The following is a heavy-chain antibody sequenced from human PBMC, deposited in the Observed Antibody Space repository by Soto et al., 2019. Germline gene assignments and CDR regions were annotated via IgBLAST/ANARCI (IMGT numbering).Heavy chain of an antibody. CDR2: ISTSGATR. D-gene: IGHD6-19*01. V-gene: IGHV3-48*02. J-gene: IGHJ4*02. CDR3: ARFFGSGFDY. CDR1: GFTFSTDS. Sequence: EVQLVESGGGLVQPGGSLRLSCVASGFTFSTDSMNWVRQAPGKGLEWVAHISTSGATRYYADSVKGRFTISRDNAKTALYLQMDSLRNEDTAVYYCARFFGSGFDYWGQGTLVTVSS.